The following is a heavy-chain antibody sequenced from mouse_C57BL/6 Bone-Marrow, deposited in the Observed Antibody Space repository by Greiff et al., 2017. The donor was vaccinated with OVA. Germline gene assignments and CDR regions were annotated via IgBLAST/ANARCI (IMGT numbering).Heavy chain of an antibody. D-gene: IGHD2-2*01. V-gene: IGHV1-64*01. Sequence: QVQLQQPGAELVKPGASVKLSCKASGYTFTSYWMHWVKQRPGQGLEWIGMIHPNSGSTNYNEKFKSKATLTVDKSSSTAYMQLSSLTSEDSAVYYCALSTMVTTEAYFDYWGQGTTLTVSS. CDR2: IHPNSGST. J-gene: IGHJ2*01. CDR3: ALSTMVTTEAYFDY. CDR1: GYTFTSYW.